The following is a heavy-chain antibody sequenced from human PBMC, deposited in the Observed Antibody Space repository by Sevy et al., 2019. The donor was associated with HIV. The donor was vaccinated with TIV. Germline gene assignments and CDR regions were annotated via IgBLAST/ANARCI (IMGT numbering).Heavy chain of an antibody. V-gene: IGHV1-18*01. J-gene: IGHJ6*03. CDR3: ARARTAKYCTSGSCYWRHMDV. CDR1: GYTFTNFG. Sequence: ASVKVSCKASGYTFTNFGINWVRQAPGQGLEWMGWITSDNGNTKYTQKFQGRLTMTRDTFTSTAYLDLRSLRSDDTAVYYCARARTAKYCTSGSCYWRHMDVWGKRTTVTVSS. CDR2: ITSDNGNT. D-gene: IGHD2-2*01.